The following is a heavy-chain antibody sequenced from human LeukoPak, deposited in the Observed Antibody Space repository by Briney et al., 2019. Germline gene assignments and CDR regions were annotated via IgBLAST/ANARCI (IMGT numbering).Heavy chain of an antibody. CDR2: IKRKSDGGTT. CDR3: TTELDVRPNHY. J-gene: IGHJ4*02. CDR1: GFTFSSYA. V-gene: IGHV3-15*01. D-gene: IGHD1-14*01. Sequence: GGSLRLSCAASGFTFSSYAMHWVRQVPGKGLEWVGRIKRKSDGGTTDYAAPVKGRFTISRDDSKNTLYLQMNSLKSEDTAVYYCTTELDVRPNHYWGQGTLVTVSS.